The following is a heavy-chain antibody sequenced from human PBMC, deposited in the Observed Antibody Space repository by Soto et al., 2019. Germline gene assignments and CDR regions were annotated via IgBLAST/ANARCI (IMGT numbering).Heavy chain of an antibody. J-gene: IGHJ3*01. D-gene: IGHD2-15*01. CDR2: ISPSNTTI. V-gene: IGHV3-48*02. CDR3: ARVGRGFCSGARCYTDGFDL. Sequence: QLVESGGGLVQPGGSLRLSCAASGFTFSLYPMNWVRQAPRKGLEWLSYISPSNTTIYYADSVKGRFTISRDNAKDSLDLQMNGLRDDDTAVYYCARVGRGFCSGARCYTDGFDLWGQGTVVTVST. CDR1: GFTFSLYP.